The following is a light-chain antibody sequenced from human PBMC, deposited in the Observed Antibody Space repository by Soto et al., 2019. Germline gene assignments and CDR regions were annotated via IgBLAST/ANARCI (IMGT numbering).Light chain of an antibody. CDR2: AAS. V-gene: IGKV1-12*01. CDR3: QQGNSFPPLT. Sequence: DIQMTQSPSSVSASVGDRVTITCRASQGISYWLAWYQQKPGNAPKLLIYAASSLQSGVPSRFSGSGSGTDFTLTISSLQPEDFATYYCQQGNSFPPLTFGGGTKVEI. J-gene: IGKJ4*01. CDR1: QGISYW.